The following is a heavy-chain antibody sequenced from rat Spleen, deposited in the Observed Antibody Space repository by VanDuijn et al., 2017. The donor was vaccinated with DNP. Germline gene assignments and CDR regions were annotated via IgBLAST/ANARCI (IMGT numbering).Heavy chain of an antibody. D-gene: IGHD1-11*01. CDR1: GFTFSNYY. CDR2: ISTSGSRT. CDR3: ARLQGIASGPMDA. Sequence: EVQLVESGGGLVQPGRSLKLSCAASGFTFSNYYMAWVRQAPKKGLEWVATISTSGSRTYYPDSVKGRFTISRDNAKSSLYLQMNSLKSEDTATYYCARLQGIASGPMDAWGQGTSVTVSS. V-gene: IGHV5-25*01. J-gene: IGHJ4*01.